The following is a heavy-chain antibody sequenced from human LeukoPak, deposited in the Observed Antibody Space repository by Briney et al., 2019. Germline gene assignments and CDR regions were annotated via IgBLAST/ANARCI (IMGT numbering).Heavy chain of an antibody. CDR1: GYTFTSYD. CDR3: ARNAILREPYYFDY. D-gene: IGHD3-9*01. V-gene: IGHV1-8*03. Sequence: ATVKVSCKASGYTFTSYDINWVRQATGQGLEWMGWMNPNSGNTGYAQKFQGRVTITRNTSISTAYMELSSLRSEDTAVYYCARNAILREPYYFDYWGQGTLVTVSS. J-gene: IGHJ4*02. CDR2: MNPNSGNT.